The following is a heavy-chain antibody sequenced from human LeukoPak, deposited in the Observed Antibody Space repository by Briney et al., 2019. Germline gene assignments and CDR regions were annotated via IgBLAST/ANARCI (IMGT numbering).Heavy chain of an antibody. D-gene: IGHD2-21*02. CDR1: GGSISSYY. CDR2: IYYSGST. J-gene: IGHJ4*02. V-gene: IGHV4-59*08. CDR3: ARRCSGDDCYSE. Sequence: SETLSLTCTVPGGSISSYYWSWIRQPPGQGLEWIGYIYYSGSTNYNPSLKSRVTISVDTSKNQFSLKLSSVTAADTAVYYCARRCSGDDCYSEWGQGTLVTVSS.